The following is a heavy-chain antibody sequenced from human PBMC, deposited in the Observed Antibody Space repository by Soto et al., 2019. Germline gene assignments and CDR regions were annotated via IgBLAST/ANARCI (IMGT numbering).Heavy chain of an antibody. J-gene: IGHJ3*02. D-gene: IGHD2-15*01. Sequence: QVQLVQSGAEVKKPGSSVKVSCKASGGTFSSYTISWVRQAPGQGLEWMGRIIPILGIANYAQKFQGRVTITADKSTSTAYMELSSLRSEDTAVYYCAREVVLGYCSGGSCYSMMDPPAGDIWGQGTMVTVSS. V-gene: IGHV1-69*08. CDR2: IIPILGIA. CDR3: AREVVLGYCSGGSCYSMMDPPAGDI. CDR1: GGTFSSYT.